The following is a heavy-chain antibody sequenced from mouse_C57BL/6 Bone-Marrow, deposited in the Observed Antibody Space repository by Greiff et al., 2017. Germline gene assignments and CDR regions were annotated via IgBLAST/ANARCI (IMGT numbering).Heavy chain of an antibody. CDR2: IYPRSGNT. J-gene: IGHJ3*01. D-gene: IGHD4-1*01. V-gene: IGHV1-81*01. CDR1: GYTFTSYG. CDR3: ARSLTGTGAY. Sequence: QVQLQQSGAELARPGASVKLSCKASGYTFTSYGISWVKQRTGQGLEWIGEIYPRSGNTYYNEKFKGKATLTADNSSSTAYIELRSLTSEDSAVYFCARSLTGTGAYWGQGTLVTVSA.